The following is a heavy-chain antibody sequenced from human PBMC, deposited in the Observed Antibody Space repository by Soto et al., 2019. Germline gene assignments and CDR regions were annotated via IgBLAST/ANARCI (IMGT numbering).Heavy chain of an antibody. V-gene: IGHV3-33*01. J-gene: IGHJ4*02. CDR1: GFMFDSYG. Sequence: QVQLVESGGGVVQPGRSLRLSCVASGFMFDSYGMHWVRQAPGKGLGWVAIILYDGSEKYHADSVKGRFTISRDNSKNTLYLQMNSLRAEDTALYYCAREPGRIAVAGFDYWGQGTLVTVSS. CDR2: ILYDGSEK. D-gene: IGHD6-19*01. CDR3: AREPGRIAVAGFDY.